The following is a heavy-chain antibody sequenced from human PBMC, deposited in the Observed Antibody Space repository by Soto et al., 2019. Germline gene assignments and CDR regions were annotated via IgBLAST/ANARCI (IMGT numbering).Heavy chain of an antibody. D-gene: IGHD1-26*01. Sequence: GGSLRLSCAAFGFKISSSSMNWVRQAPGRGLEWVAYISDSGSNTLYADSVKGRFTISRDNSKNTLYLQMNSLRAEDTAVYFCAKEVGTTWFYYFDYWGQGTLVTVSS. CDR1: GFKISSSS. J-gene: IGHJ4*02. V-gene: IGHV3-23*01. CDR2: ISDSGSNT. CDR3: AKEVGTTWFYYFDY.